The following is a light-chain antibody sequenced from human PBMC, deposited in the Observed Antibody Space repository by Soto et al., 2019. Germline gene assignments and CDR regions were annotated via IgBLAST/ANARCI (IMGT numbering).Light chain of an antibody. CDR3: QAWDSKVV. J-gene: IGLJ2*01. Sequence: SYELTQSPSVSVSPGQTASITCSGDKLGDKYACWYQQKPGQSPVLVIYQDSKRPSGIPERFSGSNSGNTATLTISGTQAMDEADYYCQAWDSKVVFGGGTKLTVL. CDR2: QDS. CDR1: KLGDKY. V-gene: IGLV3-1*01.